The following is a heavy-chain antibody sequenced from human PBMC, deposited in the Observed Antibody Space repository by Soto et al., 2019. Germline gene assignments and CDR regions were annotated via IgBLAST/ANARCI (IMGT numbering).Heavy chain of an antibody. J-gene: IGHJ4*02. D-gene: IGHD1-26*01. Sequence: EVQLVESGGGLVKPGRSLRLSCTASGFTFGDYAMSWFRQAPGKGLEWVGFIRSKAYGGTTEYAASVKGRFTISRDDSKSIAYLQMNSLKTEDTAVYYCTREGEWVLLRYFDYWGQGTLVTVSS. V-gene: IGHV3-49*05. CDR1: GFTFGDYA. CDR3: TREGEWVLLRYFDY. CDR2: IRSKAYGGTT.